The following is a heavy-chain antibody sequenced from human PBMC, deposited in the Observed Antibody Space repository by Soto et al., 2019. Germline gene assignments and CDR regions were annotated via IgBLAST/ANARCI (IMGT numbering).Heavy chain of an antibody. V-gene: IGHV1-18*01. Sequence: QVQLVQSGAEVKKPGASVKVSCKASGYAFTSYGISWVRQAPGQGLEWMGWISAYNGNTNYAQKLQGRVTMTTDTSTSTAYMELRSLRSDDTVVYYCARDGSPGDYGDYFDYWGQGTLVTVSS. CDR1: GYAFTSYG. CDR2: ISAYNGNT. J-gene: IGHJ4*02. CDR3: ARDGSPGDYGDYFDY. D-gene: IGHD4-17*01.